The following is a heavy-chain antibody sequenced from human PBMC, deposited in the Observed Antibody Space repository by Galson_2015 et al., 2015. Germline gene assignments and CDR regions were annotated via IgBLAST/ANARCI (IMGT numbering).Heavy chain of an antibody. Sequence: SVKVSCKASGYTFTAHAMHWVRQSPVQRLEWMGRINAGNADTEYSQKFQGRVSITRDTSASTVYTELSSLRSEDTAVYYCARDFRGSDAGSYWLQGFDPWGQGTLVTVSS. V-gene: IGHV1-3*01. J-gene: IGHJ5*02. D-gene: IGHD3-10*01. CDR3: ARDFRGSDAGSYWLQGFDP. CDR1: GYTFTAHA. CDR2: INAGNADT.